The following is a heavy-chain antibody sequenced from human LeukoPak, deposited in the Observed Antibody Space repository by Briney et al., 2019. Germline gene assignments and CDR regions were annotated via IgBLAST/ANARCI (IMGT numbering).Heavy chain of an antibody. V-gene: IGHV1-18*01. CDR3: AREIRRGYSLSDGMDV. CDR2: ISAYNGNT. CDR1: GYTFTSYG. D-gene: IGHD5-18*01. J-gene: IGHJ6*02. Sequence: GASVKVSCKASGYTFTSYGISWVRQAPGQGLEWMGWISAYNGNTNYAQKLQGRVTMTTDTSTSTAYMELRSLRSDDTAVYYCAREIRRGYSLSDGMDVWGQGTTVTVSS.